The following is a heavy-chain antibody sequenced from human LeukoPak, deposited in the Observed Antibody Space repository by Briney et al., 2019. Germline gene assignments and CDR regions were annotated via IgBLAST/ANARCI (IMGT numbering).Heavy chain of an antibody. Sequence: PSETLSLTCNVSGSSISSYYWNWIRQPPGKGLEWIGYIYGSGRTNYNPSLQSRVTISVDTSNQEFSLKLSSVTAADTAVYYCARGARRGSGGDYWGQGTLVTLSS. CDR2: IYGSGRT. D-gene: IGHD1-14*01. J-gene: IGHJ4*02. V-gene: IGHV4-59*01. CDR3: ARGARRGSGGDY. CDR1: GSSISSYY.